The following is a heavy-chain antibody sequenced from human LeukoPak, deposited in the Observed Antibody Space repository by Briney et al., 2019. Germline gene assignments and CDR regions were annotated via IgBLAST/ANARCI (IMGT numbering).Heavy chain of an antibody. CDR2: ISYDGSNK. V-gene: IGHV3-30*18. J-gene: IGHJ4*02. D-gene: IGHD5-12*01. Sequence: GGSLRLSCAASGFTFSSYGMHWVRQAPGKGLEWVAVISYDGSNKYYADSVKGRFTISRDNSKNTLYLQMNSLRAEDTAVYYCAKDKYSGYLRALDYWGQGTLVTVSS. CDR1: GFTFSSYG. CDR3: AKDKYSGYLRALDY.